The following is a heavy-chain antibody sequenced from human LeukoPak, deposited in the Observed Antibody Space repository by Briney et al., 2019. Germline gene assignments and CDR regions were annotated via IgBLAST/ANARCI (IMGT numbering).Heavy chain of an antibody. Sequence: GGSLRLSCAASGFTFSNYAMSWVRQVPGKGLEWVSAVSGSGGSTFYADSVKGRFTISRDNSKKTLYLQMNSLRAEDTAVYYCAKAIADSYGSFDYWGQGTLVTVSS. CDR3: AKAIADSYGSFDY. V-gene: IGHV3-23*01. J-gene: IGHJ4*02. D-gene: IGHD5-18*01. CDR2: VSGSGGST. CDR1: GFTFSNYA.